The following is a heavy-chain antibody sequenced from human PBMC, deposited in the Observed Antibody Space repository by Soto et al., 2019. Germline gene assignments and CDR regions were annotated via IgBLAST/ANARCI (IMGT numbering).Heavy chain of an antibody. CDR2: TYDSGTT. CDR3: AREGEYSYGYFDY. J-gene: IGHJ4*02. V-gene: IGHV4-59*01. D-gene: IGHD5-18*01. Sequence: PSETLSLTCTVSGGSISRNYWSWIRQPPGKGLEWLGYTYDSGTTNYNPSVKSRVTISLDTSKSQFSLRMSSVTAADTAVYYRAREGEYSYGYFDYWGQGAQVTVSS. CDR1: GGSISRNY.